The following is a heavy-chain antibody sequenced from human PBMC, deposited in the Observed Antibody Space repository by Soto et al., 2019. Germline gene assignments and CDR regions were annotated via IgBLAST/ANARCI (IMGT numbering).Heavy chain of an antibody. CDR3: AYFTALNYYYGMDV. CDR2: ISGSGSST. Sequence: EVQLLESGGGLVQPGGSLRLSCAASGFTFTNYAMSWVRQAPGKGLEWASAISGSGSSTYYADSVKGRFTISRDNSENTLFLQMNSLRAEDTAVYYCAYFTALNYYYGMDVWGQGTTVTVSS. D-gene: IGHD1-26*01. V-gene: IGHV3-23*01. CDR1: GFTFTNYA. J-gene: IGHJ6*02.